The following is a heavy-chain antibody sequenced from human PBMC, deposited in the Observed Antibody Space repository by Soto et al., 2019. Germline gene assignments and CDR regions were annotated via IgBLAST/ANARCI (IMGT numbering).Heavy chain of an antibody. CDR1: GFTFSSYA. V-gene: IGHV3-23*01. CDR2: ISGSGGST. Sequence: EVQLLESGGGLVQPGGSLRLSCAASGFTFSSYAMSWVRQAPGKGLEWVSAISGSGGSTYYADSVKGRFTISRDNSKNTLYLQMNSLRAEDTAVYYCAKVPPGGTFYYYYGMDVWGQGTTVTVSS. CDR3: AKVPPGGTFYYYYGMDV. J-gene: IGHJ6*02. D-gene: IGHD2-15*01.